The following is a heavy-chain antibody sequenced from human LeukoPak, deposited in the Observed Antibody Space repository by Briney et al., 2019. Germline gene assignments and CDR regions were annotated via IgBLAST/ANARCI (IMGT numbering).Heavy chain of an antibody. Sequence: GGSLRLSCAASGFTFSAYWMSWVRQAPGKRLEWVANIDEPGSEEYYVDSVKGRFTISRDNAKNSLYLQMNSLRAEDTAVYYCARDPDVGTADYWGQGTLVTVSS. CDR1: GFTFSAYW. CDR3: ARDPDVGTADY. D-gene: IGHD1-7*01. J-gene: IGHJ4*02. V-gene: IGHV3-7*01. CDR2: IDEPGSEE.